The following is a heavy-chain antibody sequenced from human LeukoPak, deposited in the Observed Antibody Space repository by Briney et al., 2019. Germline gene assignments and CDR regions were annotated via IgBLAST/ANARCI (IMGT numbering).Heavy chain of an antibody. Sequence: PSETLSLTCTVSDGSIGPYYWSWIRQPPGKGLECIGYIYFSGSTNYNPSLKSRVTISVDTSKNQFSLKLTSVTAADTAVYYCARVSDMGYYYYGMDVWGQGTTVTVSS. CDR2: IYFSGST. J-gene: IGHJ6*02. CDR3: ARVSDMGYYYYGMDV. V-gene: IGHV4-59*01. CDR1: DGSIGPYY. D-gene: IGHD2-15*01.